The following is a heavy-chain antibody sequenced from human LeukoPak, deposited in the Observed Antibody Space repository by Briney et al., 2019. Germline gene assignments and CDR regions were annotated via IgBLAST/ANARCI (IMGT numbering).Heavy chain of an antibody. CDR2: INAGNGNT. V-gene: IGHV1-3*01. CDR1: GYTFTSYA. Sequence: ASVKVSCKASGYTFTSYAMHWVRQAPGQRLEWMGWINAGNGNTKYSQKFQGRVTITRDTSASTAYMELSSLRSEDTAVYYCARVQWFGEFDAFDIWGQGTMVTVSS. D-gene: IGHD3-10*01. CDR3: ARVQWFGEFDAFDI. J-gene: IGHJ3*02.